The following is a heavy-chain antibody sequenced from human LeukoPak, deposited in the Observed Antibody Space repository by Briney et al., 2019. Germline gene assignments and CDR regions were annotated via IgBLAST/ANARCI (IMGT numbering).Heavy chain of an antibody. D-gene: IGHD6-13*01. J-gene: IGHJ3*02. CDR2: TYYRSKWYY. CDR1: GDSVPSNSAA. CDR3: ASIAVAGPDAFDI. V-gene: IGHV6-1*01. Sequence: SQTLSLTCAISGDSVPSNSAAWNWIRQSRSRGLEWLGRTYYRSKWYYDYAVSVKSRITINPDTSKNLFSLPLNSVTPEDTAVYYCASIAVAGPDAFDIWGQGTMVTVSS.